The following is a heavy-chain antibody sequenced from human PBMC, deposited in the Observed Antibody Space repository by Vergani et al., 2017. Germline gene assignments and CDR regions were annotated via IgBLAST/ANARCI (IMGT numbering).Heavy chain of an antibody. CDR1: GFTLSSHA. D-gene: IGHD2-8*01. CDR3: ARSGYCAHGVCYMTYCYYMGV. J-gene: IGHJ6*03. Sequence: QVQLEESGGGVVQPGRSLRLSCAGSGFTLSSHAMHWIRQAPGKGLEWVACIWHDGSKEYYADSVKGRFTISRDNSKNTLYLQMNNLRAADTAVYYCARSGYCAHGVCYMTYCYYMGVWGKGSAVTVSS. CDR2: IWHDGSKE. V-gene: IGHV3-33*01.